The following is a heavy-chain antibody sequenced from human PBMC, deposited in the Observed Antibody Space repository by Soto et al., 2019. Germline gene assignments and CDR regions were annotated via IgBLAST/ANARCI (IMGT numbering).Heavy chain of an antibody. V-gene: IGHV4-39*07. Sequence: SETLSLTCTVSGGSISSSGYYWGWIRQPPGKGLEWIGTIYYSGSTYYNPSLKSRVTISVDTSKNQFSLKLSSVTAADTAVYYCAKSRLQLWSGSLDGMDVWGQGTTVTVSS. CDR3: AKSRLQLWSGSLDGMDV. CDR2: IYYSGST. J-gene: IGHJ6*02. CDR1: GGSISSSGYY. D-gene: IGHD3-10*02.